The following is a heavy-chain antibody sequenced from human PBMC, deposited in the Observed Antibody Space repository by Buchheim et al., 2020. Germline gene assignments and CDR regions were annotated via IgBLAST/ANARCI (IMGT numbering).Heavy chain of an antibody. J-gene: IGHJ5*02. Sequence: QVQLQESGPGLVKPSETLSLTCTVSGGSVSSGSYYWSWIRQPPGKGLEWIGYIYYSGSTNYNPSLKSRVTISVDTSKNQFPLKLSSVTAADTAVYYCARARGYYDSSGDWFDPWGQGTL. CDR3: ARARGYYDSSGDWFDP. CDR1: GGSVSSGSYY. V-gene: IGHV4-61*01. D-gene: IGHD3-22*01. CDR2: IYYSGST.